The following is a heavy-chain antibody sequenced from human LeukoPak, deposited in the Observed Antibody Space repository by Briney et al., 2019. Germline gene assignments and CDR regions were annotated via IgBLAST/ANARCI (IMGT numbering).Heavy chain of an antibody. CDR3: ASSSLRFLEWSLYEGDAFDI. D-gene: IGHD3-3*01. V-gene: IGHV4-4*07. CDR2: IYTSGST. Sequence: SETLSLTCTVSGGSISSYYWSWIRQPAGKGLEWIGRIYTSGSTNYNPSLKSRVTMSVDTSKNQFSLKLSSVTAADTAVYYCASSSLRFLEWSLYEGDAFDIWGQGTMVTVSS. J-gene: IGHJ3*02. CDR1: GGSISSYY.